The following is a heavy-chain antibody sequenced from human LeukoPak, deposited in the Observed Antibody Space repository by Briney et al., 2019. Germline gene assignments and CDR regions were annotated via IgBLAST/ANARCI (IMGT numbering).Heavy chain of an antibody. J-gene: IGHJ4*02. Sequence: ASETVSCKASGYTVTTYYFHCERQPTVQKLEWMGIINPSGGSTSYAQKFQDRVTMTRDTSTSTLYMELTSLRSEDTAGYYCARDVSGGNCLFDYWGQGTLVTVSS. D-gene: IGHD2-15*01. CDR2: INPSGGST. CDR3: ARDVSGGNCLFDY. V-gene: IGHV1-46*03. CDR1: GYTVTTYY.